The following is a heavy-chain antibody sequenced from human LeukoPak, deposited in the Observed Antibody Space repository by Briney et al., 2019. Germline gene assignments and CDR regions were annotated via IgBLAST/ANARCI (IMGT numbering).Heavy chain of an antibody. J-gene: IGHJ6*03. CDR3: AKDVYGSGIHYYMDV. D-gene: IGHD3-10*01. CDR2: LRFDGSNQ. V-gene: IGHV3-30*02. CDR1: GFTVSSNY. Sequence: GGSLRLSCEASGFTVSSNYMSWVRQAPDKGLEWVSFLRFDGSNQDYADSVKGRFTVSRDNSKNTLYLQMNSLRSEDTAVYYCAKDVYGSGIHYYMDVWGKGTTVTISS.